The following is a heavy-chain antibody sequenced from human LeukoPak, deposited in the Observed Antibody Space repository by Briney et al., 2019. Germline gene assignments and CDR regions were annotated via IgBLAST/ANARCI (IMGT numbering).Heavy chain of an antibody. V-gene: IGHV1-69*13. CDR3: AGDVGYCSSTSCYRGWFDP. J-gene: IGHJ5*02. CDR2: IIPIFGTA. Sequence: PVNVSCKASGGTFSSYAISWVRQAPGQGPEWMGGIIPIFGTANYAQKFQGRVTITADESTSTAYMELSSLRSEDTAVYYCAGDVGYCSSTSCYRGWFDPWGQGTLVTVSS. D-gene: IGHD2-2*02. CDR1: GGTFSSYA.